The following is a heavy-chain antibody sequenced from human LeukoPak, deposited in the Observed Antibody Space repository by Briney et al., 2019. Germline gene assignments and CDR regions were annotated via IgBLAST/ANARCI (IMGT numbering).Heavy chain of an antibody. CDR3: ARDQRDYYDSSGYAFDY. V-gene: IGHV3-48*01. D-gene: IGHD3-22*01. CDR1: RFTFSSYS. CDR2: ISSSSSTI. J-gene: IGHJ4*02. Sequence: PGGSLRLSCAASRFTFSSYSMNWVRQAPGKGLEWVSYISSSSSTIYYADSVKGRFTISRDNAKNSLYLQMNSLRAEDTAVYYCARDQRDYYDSSGYAFDYWGQGTLVTVSS.